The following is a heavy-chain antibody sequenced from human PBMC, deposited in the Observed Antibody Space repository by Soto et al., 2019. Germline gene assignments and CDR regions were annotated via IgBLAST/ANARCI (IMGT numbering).Heavy chain of an antibody. CDR2: ISYDGSNK. CDR1: GFTFSTYG. Sequence: QVQLVESGGGVVQPGRSLRLSCAASGFTFSTYGMHWVRQAPGKGLEWVAVISYDGSNKYYADSVKGRFTISRDNSTNTLYLQMSSLRAEDTVVYYCAKGFSYSVIDYWGQGTLVTVSS. D-gene: IGHD5-18*01. J-gene: IGHJ4*02. V-gene: IGHV3-30*18. CDR3: AKGFSYSVIDY.